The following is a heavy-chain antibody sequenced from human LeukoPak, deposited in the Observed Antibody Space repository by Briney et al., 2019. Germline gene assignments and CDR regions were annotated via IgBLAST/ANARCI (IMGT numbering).Heavy chain of an antibody. CDR2: IYSVGST. Sequence: GGSLRLSCAASGFTVSSNYMSCVRQAPGKGLEWVSVIYSVGSTYYADSVKGRFTISRDNSKNTLYLQMNSLRAEDTAVYYCARDRNPYYYGMDVWGQGTTVTVSS. V-gene: IGHV3-66*01. CDR1: GFTVSSNY. CDR3: ARDRNPYYYGMDV. J-gene: IGHJ6*02.